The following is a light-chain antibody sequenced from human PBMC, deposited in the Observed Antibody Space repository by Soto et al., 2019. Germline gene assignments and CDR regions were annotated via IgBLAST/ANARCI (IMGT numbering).Light chain of an antibody. V-gene: IGKV1-39*01. CDR1: QSLTTY. J-gene: IGKJ4*02. CDR2: AAS. CDR3: QQSFSDTPLS. Sequence: DIQLNQSPSSLSASLGARFSITCRPSQSLTTYLNSYQQNTGKAPKLLIFAASSLRAGVPSRFSGSGSETGLTLTMNRLHPEDFATYYCQQSFSDTPLSCGGGT.